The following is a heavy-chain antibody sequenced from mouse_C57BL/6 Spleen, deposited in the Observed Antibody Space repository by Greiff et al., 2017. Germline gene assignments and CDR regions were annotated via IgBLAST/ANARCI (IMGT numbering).Heavy chain of an antibody. CDR1: GYTFTDYN. Sequence: VHVKQSGPELVQPGASVKMSCKASGYTFTDYNMHWVKQSHGKSLEWIGYINPNNGGSSYNQKFKGKATLTVNKSSSTAYMELRSLTSEDSAVXYCARLYYYAMDYWGQAASVTVST. V-gene: IGHV1-22*01. J-gene: IGHJ4*01. CDR3: ARLYYYAMDY. CDR2: INPNNGGS.